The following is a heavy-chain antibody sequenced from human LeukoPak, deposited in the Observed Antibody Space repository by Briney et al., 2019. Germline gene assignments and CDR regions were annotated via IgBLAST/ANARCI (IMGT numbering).Heavy chain of an antibody. V-gene: IGHV3-23*01. Sequence: GGSLRLSCAGSGFPFSSHGMNWVRQAPGKGLEWVSGISPGGGPTYYADSVKGRFTISRDDSKNTLYLQMNSLRAEDTAVYYCAKGYRSGYYYFDYWGQGTLVTVSS. J-gene: IGHJ4*02. CDR2: ISPGGGPT. CDR3: AKGYRSGYYYFDY. D-gene: IGHD3-22*01. CDR1: GFPFSSHG.